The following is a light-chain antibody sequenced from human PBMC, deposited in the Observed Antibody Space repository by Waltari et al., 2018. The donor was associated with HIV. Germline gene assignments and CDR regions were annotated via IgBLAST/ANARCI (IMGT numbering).Light chain of an antibody. CDR1: QSVSSY. CDR3: HQRSNWPPEWT. CDR2: DVS. Sequence: EIVLTQSPATLSLSPGERATHSCRASQSVSSYLAWFQQKTGQAPRLLIYDVSNRATGIPARFSGSGSGTDFTLTISSLEPEDFAVYYCHQRSNWPPEWTFGQGTKVEIK. J-gene: IGKJ1*01. V-gene: IGKV3-11*01.